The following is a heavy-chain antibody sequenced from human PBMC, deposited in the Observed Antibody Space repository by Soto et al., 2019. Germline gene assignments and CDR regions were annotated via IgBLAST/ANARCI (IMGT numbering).Heavy chain of an antibody. D-gene: IGHD2-21*01. V-gene: IGHV3-30*18. CDR2: ISYDGNDK. J-gene: IGHJ3*02. Sequence: QVQLVESGGGVVQPGRSLRLSCAASGFTFSYYGTHWVRQAPGKGLEWVAVISYDGNDKSYADSVKGRFTVSRDNSKDTLFLKMNSLRAEDRAVYYCAKDSSSHYHMGSDTWGQGTMFTVSS. CDR1: GFTFSYYG. CDR3: AKDSSSHYHMGSDT.